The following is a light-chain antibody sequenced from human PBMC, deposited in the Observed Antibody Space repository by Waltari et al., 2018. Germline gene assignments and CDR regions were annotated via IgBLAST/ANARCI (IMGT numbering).Light chain of an antibody. CDR2: GAS. V-gene: IGKV3-15*01. Sequence: EIVMAQSPASLSVSPGERAIFSCRASQSVTTNVAWYQQKPGQPPRLLIYGASTRATDIPARFSGSGSGTEFTLTSTSPQSEDVGVYYCHQYNDGPPFNFGQGTKLEIK. CDR1: QSVTTN. CDR3: HQYNDGPPFN. J-gene: IGKJ2*01.